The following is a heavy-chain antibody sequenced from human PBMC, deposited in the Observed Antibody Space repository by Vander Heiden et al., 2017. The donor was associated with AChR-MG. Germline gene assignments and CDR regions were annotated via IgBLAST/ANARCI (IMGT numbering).Heavy chain of an antibody. V-gene: IGHV3-23*01. CDR1: GFPFSSYA. J-gene: IGHJ4*02. Sequence: EVQLLESGGGLVQPGGYLRLSCAASGFPFSSYAMSWVRQAPGKGLEWVSAISGSGGSTYYADSVKGRFTISRDNSKNTLYLQMNSLRAEDTAVYYCANGGSSFIIGVVIDYWGQGTLVTVSS. CDR2: ISGSGGST. CDR3: ANGGSSFIIGVVIDY. D-gene: IGHD3-3*01.